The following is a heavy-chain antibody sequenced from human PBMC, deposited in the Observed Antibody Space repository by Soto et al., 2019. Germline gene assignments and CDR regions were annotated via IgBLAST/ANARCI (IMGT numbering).Heavy chain of an antibody. V-gene: IGHV3-9*01. CDR1: GFTFDDYA. CDR2: ISWNSGSI. CDR3: AKDGRGCSSTSCRYYYMHV. D-gene: IGHD2-2*01. Sequence: GGSLRLSCAASGFTFDDYAMHWVRQAPGKGLEWVSGISWNSGSIGYADSVKGRFTISRDNAKNSLYLQMNSLRAEDTALYYCAKDGRGCSSTSCRYYYMHVWGKGTTVTVSS. J-gene: IGHJ6*03.